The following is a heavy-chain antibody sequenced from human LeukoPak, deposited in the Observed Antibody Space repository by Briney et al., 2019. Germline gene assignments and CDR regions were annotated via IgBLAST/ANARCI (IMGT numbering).Heavy chain of an antibody. CDR3: ARKRPNYFDY. V-gene: IGHV3-7*01. Sequence: GGSLRLSCAASGFTFSSYWMNWARQAPGKGLEWVASISHNGNVNYYVDSVKGRFTISRDNAENSLYLQMNSLRAEDTALYYCARKRPNYFDYWGQGTLVTVSS. CDR2: ISHNGNVN. J-gene: IGHJ4*02. CDR1: GFTFSSYW.